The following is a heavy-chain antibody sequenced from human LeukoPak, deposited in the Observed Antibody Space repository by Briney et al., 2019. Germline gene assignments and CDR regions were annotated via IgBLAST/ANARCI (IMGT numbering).Heavy chain of an antibody. J-gene: IGHJ4*02. CDR1: GGSISSYY. CDR3: ARGGNYGDYDGYFDY. Sequence: SETLSLTCTVSGGSISSYYWSWIRQPPGKGLEWIGYIYYSGSTNYNPSLRSRVTISVDASKNQFSLKLSSVTAADTAVYYCARGGNYGDYDGYFDYWGQGTLVTVS. CDR2: IYYSGST. V-gene: IGHV4-59*08. D-gene: IGHD4-17*01.